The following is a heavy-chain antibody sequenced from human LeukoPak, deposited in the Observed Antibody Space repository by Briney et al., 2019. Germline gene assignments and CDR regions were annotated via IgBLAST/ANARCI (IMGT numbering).Heavy chain of an antibody. J-gene: IGHJ6*03. Sequence: PSETLSLTCTISGGSISSNYWSWIRQPPGKGLEWIGLLYYTGTTNYNSSLKGRPTISADTSKKYFSLKLTSVTAAHTAVYYCASGYYYFMDVWGKGTTVTVSS. CDR1: GGSISSNY. CDR2: LYYTGTT. V-gene: IGHV4-59*01. CDR3: ASGYYYFMDV. D-gene: IGHD6-13*01.